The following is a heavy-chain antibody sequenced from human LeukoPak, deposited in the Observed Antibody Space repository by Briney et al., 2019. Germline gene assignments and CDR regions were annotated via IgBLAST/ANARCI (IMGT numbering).Heavy chain of an antibody. CDR2: IRSKSYGGTT. CDR3: SRDPLHHYGSGSYYHFDY. D-gene: IGHD3-10*01. CDR1: GFTFGDYA. V-gene: IGHV3-49*04. Sequence: GGSLRLSCITSGFTFGDYAVSWVRQAPGKGLEWVGFIRSKSYGGTTEYAAPVKGRFTISRDDSKSVAYLQMNSLRAEDTAVYYCSRDPLHHYGSGSYYHFDYWGQGTLVTVSS. J-gene: IGHJ4*02.